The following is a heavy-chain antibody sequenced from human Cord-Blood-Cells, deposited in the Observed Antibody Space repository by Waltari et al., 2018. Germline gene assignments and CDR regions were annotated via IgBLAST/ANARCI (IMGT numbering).Heavy chain of an antibody. J-gene: IGHJ4*02. Sequence: GAEVKKPGASVTVSCKASGYTFTSYGISWVRQAPGQGLEWMGWISAYNGNTNYAQKLQGRVTMTTDTSTSTAYMELRSLRSDDTAVYYCAREGLSITIFGVVMFDYWGQGTLVTVSS. CDR2: ISAYNGNT. CDR3: AREGLSITIFGVVMFDY. V-gene: IGHV1-18*04. CDR1: GYTFTSYG. D-gene: IGHD3-3*01.